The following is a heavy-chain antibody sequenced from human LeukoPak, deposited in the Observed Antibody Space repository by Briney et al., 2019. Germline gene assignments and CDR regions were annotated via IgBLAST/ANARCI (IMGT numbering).Heavy chain of an antibody. CDR1: GGSFSGYY. Sequence: SETLSLTCAVYGGSFSGYYWSWIRQPPGKGLEWIGEINHSGSTSYNPSLKSRPTISVDPSKTQFSLKLSSVTAADTAVYYCARDSSGFQRAAFDIWGQGTVVTVSS. D-gene: IGHD3-22*01. V-gene: IGHV4-34*09. CDR3: ARDSSGFQRAAFDI. CDR2: INHSGST. J-gene: IGHJ3*02.